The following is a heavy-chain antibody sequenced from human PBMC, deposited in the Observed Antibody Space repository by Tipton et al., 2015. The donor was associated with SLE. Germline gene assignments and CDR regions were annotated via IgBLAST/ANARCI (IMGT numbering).Heavy chain of an antibody. CDR3: ARGGNGYYFDY. V-gene: IGHV4-31*03. J-gene: IGHJ4*02. CDR2: IYYSGST. CDR1: GASIRSGAYY. Sequence: TLSLTCTVSGASIRSGAYYWGWIRQQPGKGLEWLGYIYYSGSTYYNPSLKSRVTISVDTSKNQFSLKLSSVTAADTAVYYCARGGNGYYFDYWGQGTLVTVSS. D-gene: IGHD1-1*01.